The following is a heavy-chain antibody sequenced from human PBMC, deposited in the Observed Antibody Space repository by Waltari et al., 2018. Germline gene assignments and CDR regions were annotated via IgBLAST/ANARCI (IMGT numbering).Heavy chain of an antibody. V-gene: IGHV3-30*03. CDR1: GFAFNKFI. J-gene: IGHJ6*02. CDR3: ARGRSYGMDV. Sequence: QVQLMESGGGVVKPGQSLRLSYAASGFAFNKFIFHWVRQAPGKGLEWVASILNDGSDTKYADSVRGRFSISRDNSENTVYLQMDTLNIEDTGVYYCARGRSYGMDVWGQGTAVTVSS. CDR2: ILNDGSDT.